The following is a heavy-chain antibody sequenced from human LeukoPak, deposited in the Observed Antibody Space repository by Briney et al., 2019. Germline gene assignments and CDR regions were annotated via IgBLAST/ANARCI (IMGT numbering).Heavy chain of an antibody. Sequence: GGSLRLPCAASGFTFRDYYMSWISQAPGKGLEWVSYISSSSSYTNYADSVKVRFTISRDNAKNSLYLQMNSLRAEDTAVYYCAREAIQLWLRGAFDIWGQGTMVTVSS. V-gene: IGHV3-11*05. D-gene: IGHD5-18*01. CDR1: GFTFRDYY. J-gene: IGHJ3*02. CDR3: AREAIQLWLRGAFDI. CDR2: ISSSSSYT.